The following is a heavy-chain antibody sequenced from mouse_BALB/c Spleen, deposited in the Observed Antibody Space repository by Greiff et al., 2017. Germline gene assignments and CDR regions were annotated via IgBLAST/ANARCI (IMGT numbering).Heavy chain of an antibody. J-gene: IGHJ3*01. Sequence: VQLQQSGAELVRPGTSVKVSCKASGYAFTNYLIEWVKQRPGQGLEWIGVINPGSGGTNYNEKFKGKATLTADKSSSTAYMQLSSLTSDDSAVYFCARASWDGVAYWGQGTLVTVSA. CDR3: ARASWDGVAY. V-gene: IGHV1-54*03. CDR2: INPGSGGT. CDR1: GYAFTNYL. D-gene: IGHD4-1*01.